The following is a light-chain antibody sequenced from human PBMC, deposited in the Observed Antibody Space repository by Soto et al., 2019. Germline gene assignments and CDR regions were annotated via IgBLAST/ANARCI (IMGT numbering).Light chain of an antibody. V-gene: IGKV3-15*01. CDR1: QSVSSN. CDR3: QQYHYWWT. Sequence: EIVMTQSPATLSVSPGDRATLSCWASQSVSSNLAWYQKKPGQAPRLLVWRASIRATDMAARFSGSGSGTEFTLTISSLQSEDFAVYYCQQYHYWWTFGQGTKWIS. CDR2: RAS. J-gene: IGKJ1*01.